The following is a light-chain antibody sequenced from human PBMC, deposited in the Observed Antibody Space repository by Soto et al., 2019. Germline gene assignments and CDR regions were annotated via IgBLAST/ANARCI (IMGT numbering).Light chain of an antibody. CDR2: DVS. CDR3: SSYTTSSTYV. V-gene: IGLV2-14*01. J-gene: IGLJ1*01. Sequence: QSVLTQPASVSGSPGQSITISCTGTSSDVGGYNYVSWHQQHPGKVPKLMIYDVSYRPSGVSNRFSGSKSGNTASLTISGLQAEDEADYYCSSYTTSSTYVFGTGTKVTFL. CDR1: SSDVGGYNY.